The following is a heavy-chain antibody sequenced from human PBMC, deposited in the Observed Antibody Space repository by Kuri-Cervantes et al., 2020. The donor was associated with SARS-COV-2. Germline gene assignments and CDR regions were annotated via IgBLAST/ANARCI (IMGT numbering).Heavy chain of an antibody. CDR3: VKSPGYSCYGSHS. J-gene: IGHJ4*02. D-gene: IGHD5-12*01. CDR2: ISYDGSNK. CDR1: GFTFSSYA. Sequence: GESLKISCAASGFTFSSYAMHWVRQAPGKGLEWVAVISYDGSNKYYADSVKGRFTISRDNSKNTLYLQMSSLRAEDTAVYYCVKSPGYSCYGSHSWGQGTLVTVSS. V-gene: IGHV3-30*15.